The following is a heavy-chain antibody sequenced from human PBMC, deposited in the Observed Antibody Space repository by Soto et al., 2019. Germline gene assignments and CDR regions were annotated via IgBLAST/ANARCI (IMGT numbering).Heavy chain of an antibody. CDR1: GFSLSTTGVG. D-gene: IGHD2-21*02. CDR3: VQSRCGGDCLQSYSSHSYYGLDV. Sequence: QITLKESGPTLVKPTQTLTLTCTFSGFSLSTTGVGVGWIRQPPGKALEWLALIYWDDDTRYNPSLNSRLTNTKDASKNQVVLALTNMDPVDTATYYCVQSRCGGDCLQSYSSHSYYGLDVWGQGTTVTVSS. V-gene: IGHV2-5*02. CDR2: IYWDDDT. J-gene: IGHJ6*02.